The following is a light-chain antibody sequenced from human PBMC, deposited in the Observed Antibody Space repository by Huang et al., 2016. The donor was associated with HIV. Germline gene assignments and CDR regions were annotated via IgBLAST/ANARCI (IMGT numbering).Light chain of an antibody. J-gene: IGKJ1*01. CDR3: QQYSSSPWT. CDR2: GSS. V-gene: IGKV3-20*01. Sequence: EIVLTQSPGTLFLSPGERGTRSCRARHNVSNNYLAWYQMRSGQAPKLLIYGSSGRATGIPVRFSGSGSGTDFILTINRLEPEDFVLYYCQQYSSSPWTFGQGTKLELK. CDR1: HNVSNNY.